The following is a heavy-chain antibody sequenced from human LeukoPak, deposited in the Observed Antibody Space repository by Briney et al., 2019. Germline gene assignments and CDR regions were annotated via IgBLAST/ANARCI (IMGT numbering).Heavy chain of an antibody. CDR1: GYTFTGYY. D-gene: IGHD3-10*01. Sequence: ASVKVSCKASGYTFTGYYMHWVRQAPGQGLEWMGWINPNSGGTNYAQKFQGRVTMTRNTSISTAYMELSSLRSEDTAVYYCARGRDGSGSYSFDYWGQGTVVSVSS. CDR2: INPNSGGT. CDR3: ARGRDGSGSYSFDY. V-gene: IGHV1-2*02. J-gene: IGHJ4*02.